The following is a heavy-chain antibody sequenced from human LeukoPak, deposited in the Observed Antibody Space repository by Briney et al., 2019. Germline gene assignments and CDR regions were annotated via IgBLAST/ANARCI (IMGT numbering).Heavy chain of an antibody. CDR1: GGSVSSNY. V-gene: IGHV4-4*07. CDR2: IYNGGNT. CDR3: ANSISMDFEF. D-gene: IGHD2/OR15-2a*01. Sequence: SETLSLTCTVSGGSVSSNYWNWIRQPAGKGLEWIGRIYNGGNTNYNPSLESRVTIPIDRSKNQFSLKLTSVTAADTAVYYCANSISMDFEFWGQGTLVTVSS. J-gene: IGHJ4*02.